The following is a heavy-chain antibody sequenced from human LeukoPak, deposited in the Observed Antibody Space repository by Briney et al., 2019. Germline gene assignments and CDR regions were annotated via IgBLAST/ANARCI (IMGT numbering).Heavy chain of an antibody. J-gene: IGHJ4*02. V-gene: IGHV4-59*01. CDR2: IYYSGST. Sequence: SETLSLTCTVSGGSISSYYWSWTRQPPGKGLEWIGYIYYSGSTNYNPSLKSRVTISVDTSKNQFSLKLSSVTAADTAVYYCARGSLYGDYVSYWGQGTLVTVSS. CDR1: GGSISSYY. D-gene: IGHD4-17*01. CDR3: ARGSLYGDYVSY.